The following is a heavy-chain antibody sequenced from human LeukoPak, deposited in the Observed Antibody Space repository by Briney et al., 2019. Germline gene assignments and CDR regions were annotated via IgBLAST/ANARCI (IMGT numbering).Heavy chain of an antibody. CDR3: ARDTVFRQNWFDP. V-gene: IGHV3-7*01. J-gene: IGHJ5*02. Sequence: GGSLRLSCAASGFTFSSYWMSWVRQAPGKGLEWVANIKQDGSEKYYVDSVKGRFTNSRDNAKNSLYLQMNSLRAEDTAVYYCARDTVFRQNWFDPWGQGTLVTVSS. CDR1: GFTFSSYW. CDR2: IKQDGSEK. D-gene: IGHD4-11*01.